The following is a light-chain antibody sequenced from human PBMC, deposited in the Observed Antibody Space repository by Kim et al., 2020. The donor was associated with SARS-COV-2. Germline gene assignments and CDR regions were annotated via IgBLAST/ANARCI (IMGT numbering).Light chain of an antibody. J-gene: IGKJ4*01. Sequence: VSPGEGATHSCWASQTVRSHLAWYQHKPGQAPRLLINSAAIRATGITTRFSGSGSGTEFTLTINSLQSEDFAVYYCQQYNAWPLTFGGGTKVEIK. CDR3: QQYNAWPLT. CDR1: QTVRSH. V-gene: IGKV3D-15*01. CDR2: SAA.